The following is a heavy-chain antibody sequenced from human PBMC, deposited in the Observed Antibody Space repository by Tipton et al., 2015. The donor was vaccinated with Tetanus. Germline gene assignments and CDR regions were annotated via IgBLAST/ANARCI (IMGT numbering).Heavy chain of an antibody. V-gene: IGHV3-7*01. J-gene: IGHJ4*02. CDR3: ARMPWYSGSYGGGEY. D-gene: IGHD1-26*01. Sequence: SLRLSCEASTFTFTNYWMSWVRQAPGKGLEWVANIKQDGSEKYYVDSVKGRFTISRDNAKNSLYLQMNSLRAEDTAVYYCARMPWYSGSYGGGEYWGQGTLVTVSS. CDR1: TFTFTNYW. CDR2: IKQDGSEK.